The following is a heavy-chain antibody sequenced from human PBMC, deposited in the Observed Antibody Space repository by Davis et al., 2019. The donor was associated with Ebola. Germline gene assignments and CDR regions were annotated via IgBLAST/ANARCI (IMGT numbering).Heavy chain of an antibody. CDR1: GFTVSSNY. V-gene: IGHV3-53*01. D-gene: IGHD6-19*01. CDR3: AKGYSSGWYLGYFDY. J-gene: IGHJ4*02. Sequence: GGSLRLSCAASGFTVSSNYMSWVRQAPGKGLEWVSVIYSGGSTYYADSVKGRFTISRDNSKNTLYLQMNSLRAEDTAVYYCAKGYSSGWYLGYFDYWGQGTLVTVSS. CDR2: IYSGGST.